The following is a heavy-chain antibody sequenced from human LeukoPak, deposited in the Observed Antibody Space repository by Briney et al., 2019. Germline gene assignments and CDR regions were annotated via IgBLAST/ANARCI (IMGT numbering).Heavy chain of an antibody. D-gene: IGHD2-2*01. J-gene: IGHJ6*02. Sequence: ASVKVSCRASGYTFTGYYMHWVRQAPGQGLEWMGWINPNSGGTSYAQKFQGRVTMTRDTSISTAYMELSRLRSDDTAVYYCARARSVVVPAAITLRYGMDVWGQGTTVTVSS. CDR2: INPNSGGT. V-gene: IGHV1-2*02. CDR3: ARARSVVVPAAITLRYGMDV. CDR1: GYTFTGYY.